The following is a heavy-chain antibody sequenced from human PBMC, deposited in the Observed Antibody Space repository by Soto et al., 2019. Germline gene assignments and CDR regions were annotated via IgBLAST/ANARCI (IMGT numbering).Heavy chain of an antibody. CDR1: GYTFTSYD. D-gene: IGHD5-12*01. V-gene: IGHV1-8*01. Sequence: ASVKVSCKASGYTFTSYDINWVRQATGQGLEWMGWMNPNSGNTGYAQKLQGRVTMTRNTSISTAYMELSSLRSEDTAVYYCARGPYSGYGEDGLIDYWGQGTLVTVSS. J-gene: IGHJ4*02. CDR2: MNPNSGNT. CDR3: ARGPYSGYGEDGLIDY.